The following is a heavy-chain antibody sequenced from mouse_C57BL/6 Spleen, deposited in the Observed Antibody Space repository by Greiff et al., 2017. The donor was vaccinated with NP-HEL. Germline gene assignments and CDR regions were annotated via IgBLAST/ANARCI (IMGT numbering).Heavy chain of an antibody. CDR2: IYPRSGNT. CDR3: ARLDDGYYHYFDY. J-gene: IGHJ2*01. V-gene: IGHV1-81*01. D-gene: IGHD2-3*01. CDR1: GYTFTSYG. Sequence: LVESGAELARPGASVKLSCKASGYTFTSYGISWVKQRTGQGLEWIGEIYPRSGNTYYNEKFKGKATLTADKSSSTAYMELRSLTSEDSAVYFCARLDDGYYHYFDYWGQGTTLTVSS.